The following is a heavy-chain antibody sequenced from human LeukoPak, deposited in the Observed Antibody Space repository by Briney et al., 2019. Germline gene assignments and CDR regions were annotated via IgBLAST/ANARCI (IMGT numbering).Heavy chain of an antibody. CDR1: GGSFSGYY. D-gene: IGHD3-22*01. Sequence: KTSETLSLTCAVYGGSFSGYYWSWIRQPPGKGLEWIGYIYYSGSTNYNPSLKSRVTISVDTSKNQFSLKLSSVTAADTAVYYCARSEAYYDSSGYEPYYYYGMDVWGQGTTVTVSS. CDR2: IYYSGST. CDR3: ARSEAYYDSSGYEPYYYYGMDV. J-gene: IGHJ6*02. V-gene: IGHV4-59*01.